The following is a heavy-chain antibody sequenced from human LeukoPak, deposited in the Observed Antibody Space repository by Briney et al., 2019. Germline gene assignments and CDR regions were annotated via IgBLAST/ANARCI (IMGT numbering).Heavy chain of an antibody. J-gene: IGHJ5*02. D-gene: IGHD3-3*01. Sequence: PSETLSLTCIVSGAAMTSHHWNWIRQTPGKRLEWIGYIYHRAKTNFITSYSSSLKSRVTISVDTSKNQFSLKLSSVTAADTAVYYCARDLTQYDFWSGYNQPHFDPWGQGTLVTVSS. V-gene: IGHV4-59*11. CDR1: GAAMTSHH. CDR3: ARDLTQYDFWSGYNQPHFDP. CDR2: IYHRAKT.